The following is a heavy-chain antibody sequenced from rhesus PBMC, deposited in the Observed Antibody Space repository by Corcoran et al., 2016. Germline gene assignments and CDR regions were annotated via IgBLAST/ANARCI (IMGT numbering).Heavy chain of an antibody. CDR1: CVSFRTSNW. V-gene: IGHV4-65*01. D-gene: IGHD5-24*01. CDR3: ARGQRVQSGYFEF. Sequence: QVQLQESGPGLVKPSETLSLTCAVSCVSFRTSNWWTWFRHPPVNGLAWIWYISGSSGSTDYKPSLKSRVNISTDTSKNQVSLKLSSVTAADTAVYYCARGQRVQSGYFEFWGQGALVTVSS. CDR2: ISGSSGST. J-gene: IGHJ1*01.